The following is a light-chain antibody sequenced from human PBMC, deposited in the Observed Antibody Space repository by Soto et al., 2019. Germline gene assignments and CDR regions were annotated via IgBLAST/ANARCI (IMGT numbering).Light chain of an antibody. J-gene: IGKJ1*01. Sequence: EIVMTQSPATLSVSPGERATLYCRASQSVSSNLAWYQQKPGQAPRLLIYGASTRATGIPARFSGSGSGTEFTLTISSLQSEDFAVYYCQQRSIWPWTFGQGTKVDIK. CDR1: QSVSSN. CDR2: GAS. CDR3: QQRSIWPWT. V-gene: IGKV3-15*01.